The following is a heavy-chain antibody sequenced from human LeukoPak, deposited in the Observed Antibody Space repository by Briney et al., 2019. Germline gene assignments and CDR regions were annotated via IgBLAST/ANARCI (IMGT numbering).Heavy chain of an antibody. Sequence: PSEPLSLTCTVSGGPISSYYWSWLRQPPGKGREWIGYIYYSGSTNYNPSLKSRVTISVDTSKNQFSLKLSSVTAVDTAVYYCASSSGWYYFDYWGQGTLVTVSS. CDR3: ASSSGWYYFDY. CDR2: IYYSGST. J-gene: IGHJ4*02. D-gene: IGHD6-19*01. CDR1: GGPISSYY. V-gene: IGHV4-59*01.